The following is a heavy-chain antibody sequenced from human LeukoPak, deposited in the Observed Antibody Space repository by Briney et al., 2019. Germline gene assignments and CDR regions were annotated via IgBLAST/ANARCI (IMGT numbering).Heavy chain of an antibody. J-gene: IGHJ5*01. CDR1: GFTFSAHT. V-gene: IGHV3-21*06. D-gene: IGHD2-8*01. CDR2: VSPSSTNI. CDR3: AREEWYVIYFDP. Sequence: GGSLRLSCAASGFTFSAHTMRWVRQAPGKGLEWVSSVSPSSTNIFQPASMKGRFTISRDNAKNSLFLQIHSLRVEDTAVYYCAREEWYVIYFDPWSQGTPVTVSS.